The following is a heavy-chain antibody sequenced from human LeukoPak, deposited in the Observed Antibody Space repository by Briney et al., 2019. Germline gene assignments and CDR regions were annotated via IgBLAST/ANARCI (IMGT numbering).Heavy chain of an antibody. CDR2: ISGSGGST. CDR1: GFTFSSYW. J-gene: IGHJ4*02. Sequence: PGGSLRLPCAASGFTFSSYWMTWVRQAPGKGLEWVSAISGSGGSTYYADSVKGRFTISRDNSKNTLYLQMNSLRAEDTAVYYCAKRMPYGDYAQFDYWGQGTLVTVSS. V-gene: IGHV3-23*01. D-gene: IGHD4-17*01. CDR3: AKRMPYGDYAQFDY.